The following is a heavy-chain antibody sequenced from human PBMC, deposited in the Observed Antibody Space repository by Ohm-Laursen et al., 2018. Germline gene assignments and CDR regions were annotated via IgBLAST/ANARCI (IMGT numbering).Heavy chain of an antibody. CDR2: IYNGGRT. V-gene: IGHV4-59*01. Sequence: TLSLTCIVSGGSISNYYWSWIRQAPERGLEWIGYIYNGGRTKYSPSLESRVTISVDTSKNQFSLKLSSVTAADTAVYYCARRGHAFDIWGQGTMVTVSS. CDR1: GGSISNYY. J-gene: IGHJ3*02. CDR3: ARRGHAFDI.